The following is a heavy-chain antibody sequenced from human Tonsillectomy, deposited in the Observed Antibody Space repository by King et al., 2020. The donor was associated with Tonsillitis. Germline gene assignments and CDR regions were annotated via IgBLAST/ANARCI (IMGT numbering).Heavy chain of an antibody. J-gene: IGHJ2*01. CDR2: ISYDGSIK. D-gene: IGHD1-26*01. V-gene: IGHV3-30*18. Sequence: QLVQSGGGVVQPGRSLRLSCAASGFSFSSYGMHWVRQAPGKGLEWVAVISYDGSIKYYTDSVKGRFTISRDNSKNTLYLQMNSLRVEDTAVYCCAKDVGLWSFDLWGRGTLVTVSS. CDR1: GFSFSSYG. CDR3: AKDVGLWSFDL.